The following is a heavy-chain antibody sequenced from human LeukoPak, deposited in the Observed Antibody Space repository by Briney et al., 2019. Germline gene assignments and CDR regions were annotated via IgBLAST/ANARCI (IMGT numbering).Heavy chain of an antibody. CDR2: IDSDGSSR. J-gene: IGHJ3*02. V-gene: IGHV3-74*01. CDR3: ARGLTVFGVVNDAFDI. CDR1: GFFFNTYW. D-gene: IGHD3-3*01. Sequence: PGGSLRLSCAASGFFFNTYWMHWVRQAPGKGLVWVSRIDSDGSSRSYTDAVKGRFTISRDNAKNTLYLQMNSLRGEDTAVYYCARGLTVFGVVNDAFDIWGQGTMVTVSS.